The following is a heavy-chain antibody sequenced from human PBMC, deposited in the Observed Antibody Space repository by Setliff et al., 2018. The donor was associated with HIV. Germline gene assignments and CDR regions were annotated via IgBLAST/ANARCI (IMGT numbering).Heavy chain of an antibody. D-gene: IGHD6-19*01. J-gene: IGHJ4*02. CDR1: GGTFSSYA. V-gene: IGHV1-69*06. CDR2: IIPLFGTT. Sequence: SVKVSCKASGGTFSSYALSWVRQAPGQGLEWMGGIIPLFGTTKNAQKFQGRVTITADTSTDTAYMELSSLRSEDTAVYYCATELFIVVAGHTPTFDYWGQGTLVTVSS. CDR3: ATELFIVVAGHTPTFDY.